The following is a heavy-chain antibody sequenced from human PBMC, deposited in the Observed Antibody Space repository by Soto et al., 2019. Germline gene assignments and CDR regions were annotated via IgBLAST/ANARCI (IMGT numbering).Heavy chain of an antibody. Sequence: QVQLQESGPGLVKPSETLSLTCTVSGGSISGYYWSWIRQPPGEGLEWIGYIYYTGSTIYNPSLKSRLTISVDPSKNQFSLKLSSVTAADTAVYYCARTDYGDSHRLNYWGQGTLVTVSS. CDR2: IYYTGST. V-gene: IGHV4-59*01. J-gene: IGHJ4*02. CDR1: GGSISGYY. D-gene: IGHD4-17*01. CDR3: ARTDYGDSHRLNY.